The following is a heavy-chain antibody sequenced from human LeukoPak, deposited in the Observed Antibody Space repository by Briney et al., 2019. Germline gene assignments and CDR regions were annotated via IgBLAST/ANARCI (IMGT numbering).Heavy chain of an antibody. CDR2: IWYDGSNK. CDR3: ARTGITMLRGVIMRNNWFDP. Sequence: PGGSLRLSCAASGFTFSDYGMHWVSQAPDKGLEWVAVIWYDGSNKYYADSVKGRFTISRDNSKNMLYLQMNSLRAEDTAVYYCARTGITMLRGVIMRNNWFDPWGPGTLVTVSS. D-gene: IGHD3-10*01. J-gene: IGHJ5*02. CDR1: GFTFSDYG. V-gene: IGHV3-33*01.